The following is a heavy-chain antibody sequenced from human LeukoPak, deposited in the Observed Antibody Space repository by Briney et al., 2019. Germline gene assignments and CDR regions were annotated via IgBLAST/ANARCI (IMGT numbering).Heavy chain of an antibody. CDR3: ARGGSGGGIVVVPAALHDY. D-gene: IGHD2-2*01. Sequence: GGSLRLSCAASGFTFSSYWMSWVRQAPGKGLEWVANIKQDGSEKYYVDSVKGRFTISRDNAKNSLYLQMNSLRAEDTAVYYCARGGSGGGIVVVPAALHDYWGQGTLVTVSS. J-gene: IGHJ4*02. CDR1: GFTFSSYW. V-gene: IGHV3-7*01. CDR2: IKQDGSEK.